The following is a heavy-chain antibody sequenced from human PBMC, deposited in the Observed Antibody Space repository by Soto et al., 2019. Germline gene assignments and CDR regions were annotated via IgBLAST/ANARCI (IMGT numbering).Heavy chain of an antibody. V-gene: IGHV1-18*01. CDR2: ISAYNGNT. Sequence: ASVKVSCKASGYTFTSKGISWVRQAPGQGLERMGWISAYNGNTNYAQKLQGRVTMTTDTSTSTAYMELRSLRSDDTAVYYFARVVEIGDFWSGYTNENWFDPWGQGTLVTVSS. J-gene: IGHJ5*02. D-gene: IGHD3-3*01. CDR3: ARVVEIGDFWSGYTNENWFDP. CDR1: GYTFTSKG.